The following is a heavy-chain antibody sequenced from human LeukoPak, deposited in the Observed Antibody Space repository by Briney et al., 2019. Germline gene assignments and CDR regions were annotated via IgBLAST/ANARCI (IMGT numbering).Heavy chain of an antibody. V-gene: IGHV3-30*02. Sequence: GGSLRLSCAASGFTVSSNYMSWVRQAPGKGLEWVAYIRYDGTNEETAESVKGRFTISRDNSKNTLYLQMNSLRAEDTAVYYCAKEDSSSDHFDYWGQGTLVTVSS. CDR1: GFTVSSNY. CDR3: AKEDSSSDHFDY. D-gene: IGHD6-6*01. CDR2: IRYDGTNE. J-gene: IGHJ4*02.